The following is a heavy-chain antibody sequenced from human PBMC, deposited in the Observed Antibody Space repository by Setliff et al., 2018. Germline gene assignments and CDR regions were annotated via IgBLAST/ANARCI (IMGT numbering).Heavy chain of an antibody. V-gene: IGHV4-61*09. CDR2: IQTSGTT. CDR1: GGSISSGNYY. Sequence: SETLSLTCTVSGGSISSGNYYWSWIRQPAGKGLEWIGHIQTSGTTNYNPSLKSRVTISLDASKNQFSLKLSFVTAADTAVYYCARERSYYYDSSGFYYEGRHFDYWGQGTLVTVSS. CDR3: ARERSYYYDSSGFYYEGRHFDY. J-gene: IGHJ4*02. D-gene: IGHD3-22*01.